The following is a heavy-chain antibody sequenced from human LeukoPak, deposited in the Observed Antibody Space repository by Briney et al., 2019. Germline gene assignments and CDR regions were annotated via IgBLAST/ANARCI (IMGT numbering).Heavy chain of an antibody. CDR1: GFTFSSYA. J-gene: IGHJ5*02. V-gene: IGHV3-23*01. CDR2: ISGSGGST. D-gene: IGHD4-17*01. CDR3: AKGDYGDYVGWSDP. Sequence: GGSLRLSCAASGFTFSSYAMSWVRQAPGKGLEWVSAISGSGGSTYYADSVKGRFTISRDNSKNTLYLQMNSLRAEDTAVYYCAKGDYGDYVGWSDPWGQGTLVTVSS.